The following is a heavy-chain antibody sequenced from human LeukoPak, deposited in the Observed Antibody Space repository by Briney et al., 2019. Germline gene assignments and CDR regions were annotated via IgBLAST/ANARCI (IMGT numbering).Heavy chain of an antibody. CDR3: ARGYGSSVYGMDV. Sequence: GASVKVSCKASGYTFTSYAMNWVRQAPGQGLEWMGRIIPILGIANYAQKFQGRVTITADKSTSTAYMELSSLRSEDTAVYYCARGYGSSVYGMDVWGQGTTVTVSS. CDR1: GYTFTSYA. V-gene: IGHV1-69*04. J-gene: IGHJ6*02. D-gene: IGHD3-22*01. CDR2: IIPILGIA.